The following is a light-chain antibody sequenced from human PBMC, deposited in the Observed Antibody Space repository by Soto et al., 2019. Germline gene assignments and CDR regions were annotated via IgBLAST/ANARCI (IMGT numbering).Light chain of an antibody. CDR3: HQRSSWPLLT. CDR2: DAS. CDR1: QSVSNY. Sequence: EIVLTQSPATLYLSPGERATLSARASQSVSNYLASFQQKPCHAPRLLKYDASIRDTGIPARFSGSGSGTDFPLTISSLEPDDFAVYYCHQRSSWPLLTFGGGTKVEI. J-gene: IGKJ4*01. V-gene: IGKV3-11*01.